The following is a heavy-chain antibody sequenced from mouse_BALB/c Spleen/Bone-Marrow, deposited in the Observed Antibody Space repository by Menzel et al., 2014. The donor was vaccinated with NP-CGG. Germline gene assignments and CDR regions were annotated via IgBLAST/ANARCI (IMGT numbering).Heavy chain of an antibody. D-gene: IGHD1-1*01. V-gene: IGHV14-3*02. Sequence: EVKLMESGAELVKPGASVKLSCTPSGFNIKDTHMHWVKQRPEQGLEWIGRIDPANGNTKYDPNFQGKATITADTSSNTAYLQLSSLTSEDTAVYYCARDYANAACFASWGQGTLVTVS. CDR2: IDPANGNT. CDR1: GFNIKDTH. CDR3: ARDYANAACFAS. J-gene: IGHJ3*01.